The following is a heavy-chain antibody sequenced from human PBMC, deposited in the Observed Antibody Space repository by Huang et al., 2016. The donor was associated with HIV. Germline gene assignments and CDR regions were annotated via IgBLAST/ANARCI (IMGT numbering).Heavy chain of an antibody. CDR1: GGSFNNFG. Sequence: QVQLVQSGAEVRKPGSSVKVSCRASGGSFNNFGINWVRQAPGQGLEWMGGIIPRFGTRNDAQIFKDRVTITADETTGVVHLEVTSLRSDDTAVYFCAKRGGAWGSPYAFDLWGPGTMVTVSS. V-gene: IGHV1-69*13. CDR3: AKRGGAWGSPYAFDL. CDR2: IIPRFGTR. J-gene: IGHJ3*01. D-gene: IGHD3-16*01.